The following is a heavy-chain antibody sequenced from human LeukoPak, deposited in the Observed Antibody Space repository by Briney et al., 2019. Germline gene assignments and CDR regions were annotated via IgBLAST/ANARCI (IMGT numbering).Heavy chain of an antibody. CDR3: ARGRGSTSSNFDY. D-gene: IGHD2-2*01. Sequence: GASVKVSCKASGYTFTGYYMHWVRQAPGQGLEWMGWINPNSGGTNYAQKFQGRVTMTRDTSISTAYMELSRLRSDDTAVYYCARGRGSTSSNFDYWGQGTLVTDSS. J-gene: IGHJ4*02. CDR2: INPNSGGT. CDR1: GYTFTGYY. V-gene: IGHV1-2*02.